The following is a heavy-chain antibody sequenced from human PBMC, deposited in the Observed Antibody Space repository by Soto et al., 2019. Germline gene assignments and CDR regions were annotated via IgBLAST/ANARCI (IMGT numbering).Heavy chain of an antibody. J-gene: IGHJ4*02. CDR3: AREISGVDC. V-gene: IGHV3-7*03. CDR1: GFTFSSNW. Sequence: EVQLVESGGGLVQPGGSLRLSCAASGFTFSSNWMSWVRQAPGKGLEWVTIIKQDGSEKYYVDSVKGRFTISRDNAKNSLYLQMNSLRAEDTAVYYCAREISGVDCWGQGTLVTVSS. D-gene: IGHD3-10*01. CDR2: IKQDGSEK.